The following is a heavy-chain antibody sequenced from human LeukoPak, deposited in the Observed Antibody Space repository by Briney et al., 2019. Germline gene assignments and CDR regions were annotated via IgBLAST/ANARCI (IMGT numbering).Heavy chain of an antibody. D-gene: IGHD6-19*01. CDR2: TYYRSKWYN. CDR1: GDSVCRNSAA. V-gene: IGHV6-1*01. CDR3: TREGQWMDRAIWSQAFDV. J-gene: IGHJ3*01. Sequence: RSQTLSLTCAISGDSVCRNSAAWDWIRHSPSRGLEWLGRTYYRSKWYNNSAVSVKSRITINPDTSKNQVSLQLNSVTPEDTAVYYCTREGQWMDRAIWSQAFDVWGQGTMVTVSS.